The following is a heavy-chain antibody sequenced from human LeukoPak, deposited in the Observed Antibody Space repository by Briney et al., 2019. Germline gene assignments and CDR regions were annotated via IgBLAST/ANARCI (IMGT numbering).Heavy chain of an antibody. Sequence: GGSLRLSCATSAFIFNNAWMTWVRQAPGKGLEWVAFIRYDGSNKYYADSVKGRFTISRDNSKNTLYLQMNSLRAEDTAVYYCAKDRQSGSYYDGPGDWGQETLVTVSS. J-gene: IGHJ4*02. CDR3: AKDRQSGSYYDGPGD. D-gene: IGHD1-26*01. V-gene: IGHV3-30*02. CDR2: IRYDGSNK. CDR1: AFIFNNAW.